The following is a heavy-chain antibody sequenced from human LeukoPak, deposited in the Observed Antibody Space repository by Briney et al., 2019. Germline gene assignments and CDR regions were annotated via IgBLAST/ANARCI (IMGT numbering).Heavy chain of an antibody. D-gene: IGHD3-10*01. V-gene: IGHV4-39*07. CDR1: GGSISSSSYY. CDR2: IYYSGST. Sequence: SETLSLTCTVSGGSISSSSYYWGWIRQPPGKGLEWIGSIYYSGSTYYNPSLKSRVTISVDTSKNQFSLKLSSVTAADTAVYYCASHMVRGVLHSFDIWGQGTMVTVSS. J-gene: IGHJ3*02. CDR3: ASHMVRGVLHSFDI.